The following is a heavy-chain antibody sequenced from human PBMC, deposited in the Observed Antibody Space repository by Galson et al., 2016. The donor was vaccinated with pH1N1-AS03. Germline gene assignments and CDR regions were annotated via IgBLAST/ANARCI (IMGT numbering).Heavy chain of an antibody. CDR2: IHTTTGNP. V-gene: IGHV7-4-1*02. J-gene: IGHJ4*02. CDR1: GYTFTDYP. Sequence: SVKVSCKASGYTFTDYPMNWVRQAPGQGLEWMGWIHTTTGNPTYAQDFTGRFVFSFETSVSTAYLQITGLKAEDTAVYYCTGFANVSPYYFDQWGQGTLLTVSS. D-gene: IGHD3-16*01. CDR3: TGFANVSPYYFDQ.